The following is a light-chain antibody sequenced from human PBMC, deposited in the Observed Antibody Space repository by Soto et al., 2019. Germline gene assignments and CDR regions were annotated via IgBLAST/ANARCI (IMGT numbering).Light chain of an antibody. J-gene: IGKJ2*01. CDR3: QQYNNWLYT. Sequence: EIVMTQSPATLSVSPGERATLSCRASQSVSSSLAWYQQKPGQAPRLLFYGASTRATGVPARFSGSESGTEFTLTISSLQSEDLAVYYCQQYNNWLYTFGQGTMLEIK. CDR1: QSVSSS. CDR2: GAS. V-gene: IGKV3-15*01.